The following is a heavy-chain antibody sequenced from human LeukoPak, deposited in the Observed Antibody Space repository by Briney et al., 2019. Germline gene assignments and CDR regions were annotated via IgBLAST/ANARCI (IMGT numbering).Heavy chain of an antibody. V-gene: IGHV3-20*04. CDR1: GFTFDDYG. D-gene: IGHD6-6*01. J-gene: IGHJ6*03. Sequence: PGGSLRLSCAASGFTFDDYGMSWVRQAPGKGLEWVSGINWNGGSTGYADSVKGRFTISRDNAKNSLYLQMNSLRAEDTAVYYCTRDLYSSSRFGYYMDVWGKGTTVTVSS. CDR2: INWNGGST. CDR3: TRDLYSSSRFGYYMDV.